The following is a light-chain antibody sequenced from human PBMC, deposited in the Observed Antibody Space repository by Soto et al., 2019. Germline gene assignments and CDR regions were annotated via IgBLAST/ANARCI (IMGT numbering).Light chain of an antibody. CDR3: QQYGSSFQNT. CDR1: QTITSNY. Sequence: TQSTATLSVTQGERVTLSCRASQTITSNYLAWYQQKPGQAPRLLIHGASRRATGIPDRFSGSGYGTDFTLTISRLEAEDFAVYYCQQYGSSFQNTFGQGTRLEIK. V-gene: IGKV3-20*01. J-gene: IGKJ5*01. CDR2: GAS.